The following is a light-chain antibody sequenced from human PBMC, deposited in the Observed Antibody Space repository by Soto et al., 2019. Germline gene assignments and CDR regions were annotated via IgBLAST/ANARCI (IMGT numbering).Light chain of an antibody. CDR1: SSDVGGYNY. Sequence: QSLLTRPPSASVSHGQSATISCTGTSSDVGGYNYVSWYQQHPGKPPKLLIYEVNTRPSGVPDRFSGSKSGNTATLTVSGLQAEDEADYYCSSYAGRNKYVFGTGTKVTVL. V-gene: IGLV2-8*01. CDR2: EVN. CDR3: SSYAGRNKYV. J-gene: IGLJ1*01.